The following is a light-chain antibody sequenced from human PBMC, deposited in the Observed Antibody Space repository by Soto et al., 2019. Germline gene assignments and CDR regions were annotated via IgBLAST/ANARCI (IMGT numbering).Light chain of an antibody. Sequence: QSALTQPPSASGSPGQSVTISCTGTSSDVGYYNYVSWYQQHPGKAPKVMIYEVTNRPSGVSNRFSGSKSGDTASLTISGLQSEDEADYYCSSYTTSATLVFGGGTKLTVL. CDR2: EVT. J-gene: IGLJ3*02. V-gene: IGLV2-14*01. CDR1: SSDVGYYNY. CDR3: SSYTTSATLV.